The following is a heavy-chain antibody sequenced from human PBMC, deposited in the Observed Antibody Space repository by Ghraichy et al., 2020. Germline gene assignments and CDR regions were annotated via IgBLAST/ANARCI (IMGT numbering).Heavy chain of an antibody. D-gene: IGHD3-10*01. Sequence: SETRSLNCTVSGDSIATYYWSWIRQSPGKGLEWIGYSYYIQKTAYNPSLRGRVTISVDTSKNQFSLSLSSITAADTAVYFCARARGFGDRFDYWGQGALVTVSA. CDR1: GDSIATYY. CDR3: ARARGFGDRFDY. CDR2: SYYIQKT. J-gene: IGHJ4*02. V-gene: IGHV4-59*01.